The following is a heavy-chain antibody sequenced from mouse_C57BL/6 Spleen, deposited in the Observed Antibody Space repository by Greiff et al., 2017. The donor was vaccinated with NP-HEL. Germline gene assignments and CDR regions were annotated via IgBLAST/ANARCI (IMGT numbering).Heavy chain of an antibody. CDR2: IYPSDSET. J-gene: IGHJ3*01. CDR3: ARWGYSRFAY. D-gene: IGHD2-12*01. V-gene: IGHV1-61*01. CDR1: GYTFTSYW. Sequence: VQLQQPGAELVRPGSSVKLSCKASGYTFTSYWMDWVKQRPGQGLEWIGNIYPSDSETHYNQKFKDKATLTVDKSSSTAYMQLSSLTSEDSAVYYCARWGYSRFAYWGKGTLVTVSA.